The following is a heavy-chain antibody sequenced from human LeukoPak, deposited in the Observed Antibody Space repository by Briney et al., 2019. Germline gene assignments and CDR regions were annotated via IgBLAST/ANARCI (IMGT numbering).Heavy chain of an antibody. D-gene: IGHD2-2*01. CDR2: ISAYDGNT. J-gene: IGHJ4*02. CDR3: ARNEVDIVVVGDFDY. CDR1: GYTFTGYY. V-gene: IGHV1-18*04. Sequence: GASVKVSCKASGYTFTGYYMHWVRQAPGQGLEWMGWISAYDGNTNYAQKLQGRVTMTTDTSTSTAYMELRSLRSDDTAVYYCARNEVDIVVVGDFDYWGQGTLVTVSS.